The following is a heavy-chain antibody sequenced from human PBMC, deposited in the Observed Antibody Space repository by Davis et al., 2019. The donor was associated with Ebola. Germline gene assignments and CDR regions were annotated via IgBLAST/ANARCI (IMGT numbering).Heavy chain of an antibody. D-gene: IGHD6-6*01. CDR1: GYTFTSYA. Sequence: ASVKVSCKASGYTFTSYAMHWVRQAPGQRLEWMGWINAGNGNTKHSQKFQGRVTITRDTSASTAYMELSSLRSEDTAVYYCARDRGIAARPVLYYFDYWGQGTLVTVSS. CDR2: INAGNGNT. CDR3: ARDRGIAARPVLYYFDY. V-gene: IGHV1-3*01. J-gene: IGHJ4*02.